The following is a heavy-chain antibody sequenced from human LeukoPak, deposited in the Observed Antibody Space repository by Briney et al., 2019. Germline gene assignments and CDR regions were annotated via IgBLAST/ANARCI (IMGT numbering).Heavy chain of an antibody. V-gene: IGHV4-30-4*07. D-gene: IGHD3-22*01. CDR1: GGSISSGGYS. Sequence: KSSETLSLTCAVSGGSISSGGYSWSWIRQPPGKGLEWIGYIYYSGSTYYNPSLKSRVTISVDTSKNQFSLKLSSVTAADTAVYYCASEVYYYDSSGFSNWGQGTLVTVSS. CDR2: IYYSGST. CDR3: ASEVYYYDSSGFSN. J-gene: IGHJ4*02.